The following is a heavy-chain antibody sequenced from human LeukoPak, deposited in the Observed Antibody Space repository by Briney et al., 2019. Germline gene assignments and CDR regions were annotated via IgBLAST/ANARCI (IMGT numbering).Heavy chain of an antibody. J-gene: IGHJ3*02. D-gene: IGHD6-6*01. CDR1: GYTFTGYY. CDR2: INPNSGGT. CDR3: ARDGGIMYSSSVNAFDI. Sequence: ASVKVSCKASGYTFTGYYMHWVRQAPGQGLEWMGWINPNSGGTNYAQKFQGRVTMTRDTSISTAYMELRSLRSDDTAVYYRARDGGIMYSSSVNAFDIWGQGTMVTVSS. V-gene: IGHV1-2*02.